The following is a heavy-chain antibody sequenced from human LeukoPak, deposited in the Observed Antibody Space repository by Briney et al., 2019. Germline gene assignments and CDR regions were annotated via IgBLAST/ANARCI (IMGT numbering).Heavy chain of an antibody. CDR3: ARAGYYDFWSGYSSDAFDI. J-gene: IGHJ3*02. V-gene: IGHV4-59*01. CDR2: IYSSGST. CDR1: GGSISSYY. Sequence: SETLSLTCTVSGGSISSYYWSWIRQPPGKGLEWIGYIYSSGSTNYNPSLKSRVTISVDTSKNQFSLKLSSVTAADTAVYYCARAGYYDFWSGYSSDAFDIWGQGTMVTVSS. D-gene: IGHD3-3*01.